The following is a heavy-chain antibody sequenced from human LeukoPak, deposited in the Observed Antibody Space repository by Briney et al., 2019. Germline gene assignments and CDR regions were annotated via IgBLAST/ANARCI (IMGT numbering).Heavy chain of an antibody. CDR3: ARGGSSWYPGRNWFDP. Sequence: PSETLSLTCAVYGGSFSGYYWSWIRQPPGKGLEWIGEINHSGSTNYNPSLKSRVTISVDTSKNQSSLKLSSVTAADTAVYYCARGGSSWYPGRNWFDPWGQGTLVTVSS. CDR1: GGSFSGYY. V-gene: IGHV4-34*01. CDR2: INHSGST. D-gene: IGHD6-13*01. J-gene: IGHJ5*02.